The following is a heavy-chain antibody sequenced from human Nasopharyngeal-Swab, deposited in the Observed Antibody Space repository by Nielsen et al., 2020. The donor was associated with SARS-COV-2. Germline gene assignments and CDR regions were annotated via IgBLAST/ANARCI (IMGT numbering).Heavy chain of an antibody. J-gene: IGHJ6*02. D-gene: IGHD3-9*01. CDR1: GFTFSSYA. V-gene: IGHV3-23*01. Sequence: GESLKISCAASGFTFSSYAMSWVRQAPGKGLEWVSAISGSGGSTYYADSVKGRFTISRDNSKNTLYLQMNSLRAEDTAVYYCAKLAGSGILTGPRWGMDVWGQGTTVTVSS. CDR3: AKLAGSGILTGPRWGMDV. CDR2: ISGSGGST.